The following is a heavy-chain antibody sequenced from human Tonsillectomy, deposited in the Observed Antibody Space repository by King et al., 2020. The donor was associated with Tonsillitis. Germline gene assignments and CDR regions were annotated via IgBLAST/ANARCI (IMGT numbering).Heavy chain of an antibody. Sequence: VQLVESGGGLVQPGGSLRLSCAASGFTFSSYEMTWVRQAPGKWLEWVSFISSSGTTIYYADSVKGRFTISRDNAKDSLYLQMNSLRAEDTAVYYCGRLGYCTSCQFRRGLDYWGQGTLVTVSS. CDR2: ISSSGTTI. V-gene: IGHV3-48*03. CDR1: GFTFSSYE. J-gene: IGHJ4*02. CDR3: GRLGYCTSCQFRRGLDY. D-gene: IGHD2-8*01.